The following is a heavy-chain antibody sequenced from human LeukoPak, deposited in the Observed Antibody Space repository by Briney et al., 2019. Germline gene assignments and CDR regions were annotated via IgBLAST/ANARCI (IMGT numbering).Heavy chain of an antibody. V-gene: IGHV4-61*05. Sequence: PSETLSLTCTVSSGSISTNNYYWGWVRQPAGKALEWIGNIFYSGSTNYNPSLKSRVTISVDTSKNQFSLRLSSVTAADTAVYYCARVTGYIVEDYFDYWGQGTLVTVSS. CDR2: IFYSGST. J-gene: IGHJ4*02. CDR3: ARVTGYIVEDYFDY. D-gene: IGHD3-22*01. CDR1: SGSISTNNYY.